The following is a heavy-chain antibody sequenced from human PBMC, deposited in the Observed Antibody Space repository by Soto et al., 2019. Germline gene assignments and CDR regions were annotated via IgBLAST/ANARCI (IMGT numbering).Heavy chain of an antibody. D-gene: IGHD5-18*01. CDR2: TYYRSKWYN. J-gene: IGHJ5*02. V-gene: IGHV6-1*01. Sequence: SQTLSLTCAISGDSVSSNSAAWNWIRPSPSGGLEWLGRTYYRSKWYNDYAVSVKSRITINPDTSKNQFSLQLNSVTPEDTAVYYCARASRAAMVTSAWFDPWGQGTLVTVSS. CDR3: ARASRAAMVTSAWFDP. CDR1: GDSVSSNSAA.